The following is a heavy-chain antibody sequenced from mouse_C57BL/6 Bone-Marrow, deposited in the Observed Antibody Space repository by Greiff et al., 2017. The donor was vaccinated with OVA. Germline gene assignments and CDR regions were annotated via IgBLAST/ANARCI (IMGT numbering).Heavy chain of an antibody. V-gene: IGHV5-9*01. CDR3: ARQDDYNLDY. CDR2: ISGGGGNT. D-gene: IGHD2-4*01. J-gene: IGHJ2*01. CDR1: GFTFSSYT. Sequence: EVKLVESGGGLVKPGGSLKLSCAASGFTFSSYTMSWVRQTPEKRLEWVATISGGGGNTYYPDSVKGRFTISRDTATNTLYLQMSSLGSEDTALYYCARQDDYNLDYWGQGTTLTVSS.